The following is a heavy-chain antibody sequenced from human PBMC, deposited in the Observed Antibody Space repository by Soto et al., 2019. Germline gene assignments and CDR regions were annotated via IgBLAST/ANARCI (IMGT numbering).Heavy chain of an antibody. V-gene: IGHV3-23*01. J-gene: IGHJ2*01. CDR1: QFTFSYYA. CDR3: AKGRPPFDL. Sequence: EVQLLESGGGLVQPGGSLRLSCAASQFTFSYYAMGWVRQAPGKGLGWVSLISGAVGSTNYADSVTGPFAISRDNSENTLYLQMNGLSAEDTAVYYCAKGRPPFDLRGRGTLVIVSS. CDR2: ISGAVGST. D-gene: IGHD6-6*01.